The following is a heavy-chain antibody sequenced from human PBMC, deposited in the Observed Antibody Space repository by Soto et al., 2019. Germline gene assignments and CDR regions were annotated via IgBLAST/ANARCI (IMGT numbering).Heavy chain of an antibody. CDR1: GGSISSGDYY. Sequence: PSETLSLTRTVSGGSISSGDYYWSWIRQPPGKGLEWIGYIYYSGSTYYNPSLKSRVTISVDTSKNQFSLKLSSVTAADTAVYYCARGSSLALFDYWGQGTLVTVSS. CDR2: IYYSGST. V-gene: IGHV4-30-4*01. CDR3: ARGSSLALFDY. J-gene: IGHJ4*02.